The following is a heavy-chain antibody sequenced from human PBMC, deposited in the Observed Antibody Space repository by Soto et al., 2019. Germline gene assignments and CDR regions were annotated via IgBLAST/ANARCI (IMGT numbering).Heavy chain of an antibody. Sequence: QVQLLQSGAEVNKPGSSVKVSCQASGATFSSFAFSWVRQAPGQGLECMGVIIPIFDTISYAQTSQGRVTITPDESASTAYMDLNRATSDDTAVAYCALPLKWSAYYIAFEYWVQGTLVIVSS. J-gene: IGHJ4*02. CDR1: GATFSSFA. CDR3: ALPLKWSAYYIAFEY. CDR2: IIPIFDTI. V-gene: IGHV1-69*01. D-gene: IGHD3-3*01.